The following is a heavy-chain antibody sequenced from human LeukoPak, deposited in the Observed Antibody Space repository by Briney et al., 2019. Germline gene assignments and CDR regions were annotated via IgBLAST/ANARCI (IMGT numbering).Heavy chain of an antibody. V-gene: IGHV3-48*03. CDR2: ISSSGSPI. CDR1: GFTFSSYE. Sequence: GGSLRLSCAASGFTFSSYEMNWVRQAPGKGLEWVSYISSSGSPIYYADSVKGRFTISRDNAKNSLYLQMNSLRAEDTAVYYCARDSRGYSYGWGGAGSSYYMDVWGKGTTVTVSS. D-gene: IGHD5-18*01. CDR3: ARDSRGYSYGWGGAGSSYYMDV. J-gene: IGHJ6*03.